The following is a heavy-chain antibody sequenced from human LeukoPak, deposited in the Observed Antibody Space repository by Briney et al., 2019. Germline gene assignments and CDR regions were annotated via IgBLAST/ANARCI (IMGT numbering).Heavy chain of an antibody. Sequence: ASVNVSCKASGYTFTGYYIHWVRQAPGQGLEWMGMIYPRDGSTSYAQKFQGRVTVTRDTSTSTVHMELSGLRSEDTAVYYCARDQEGFDYWGQGTLATVSS. CDR3: ARDQEGFDY. J-gene: IGHJ4*02. CDR2: IYPRDGST. V-gene: IGHV1-46*01. CDR1: GYTFTGYY.